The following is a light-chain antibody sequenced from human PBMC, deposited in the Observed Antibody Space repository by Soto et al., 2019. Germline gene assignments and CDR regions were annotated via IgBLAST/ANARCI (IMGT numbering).Light chain of an antibody. CDR2: DAS. V-gene: IGKV1-5*01. J-gene: IGKJ4*01. Sequence: DIQMTQSPSILSASVGDSVTITCRASQSVSRWLAWYQQKPGKAPKLLIYDASSLNSGVPSMFSGSQSGTEFTLTITSLLPDDFATYFCQQYSSYALPTFGGGTKVDI. CDR1: QSVSRW. CDR3: QQYSSYALPT.